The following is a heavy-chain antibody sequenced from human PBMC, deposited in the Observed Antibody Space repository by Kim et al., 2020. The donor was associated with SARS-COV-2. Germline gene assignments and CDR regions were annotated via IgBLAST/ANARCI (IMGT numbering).Heavy chain of an antibody. CDR2: IYYSGST. CDR3: ARRGLTTVTTNFDY. Sequence: SETLSLTCTVSGGSISSSSYYWGWIRQPPGKGLEWIGSIYYSGSTYYNPSLKSRVTISVDTSKNQFSLKLSSVTAADTAVYYCARRGLTTVTTNFDYWGQGTLVTVSS. CDR1: GGSISSSSYY. D-gene: IGHD4-17*01. V-gene: IGHV4-39*01. J-gene: IGHJ4*02.